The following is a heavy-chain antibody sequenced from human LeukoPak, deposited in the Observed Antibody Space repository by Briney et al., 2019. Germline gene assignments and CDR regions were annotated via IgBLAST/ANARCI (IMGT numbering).Heavy chain of an antibody. CDR1: GFTFSDYY. J-gene: IGHJ6*02. CDR2: ISNRGDTV. V-gene: IGHV3-11*01. Sequence: GGSLRLSCAASGFTFSDYYMTWLRQAPGKGLEWLSYISNRGDTVFYADSVKGRFTVSRDNVKRSLYLQIESLRDDDTAVYHCALGTINKDYYFGMDVWGQGTTVTVSS. D-gene: IGHD2-8*01. CDR3: ALGTINKDYYFGMDV.